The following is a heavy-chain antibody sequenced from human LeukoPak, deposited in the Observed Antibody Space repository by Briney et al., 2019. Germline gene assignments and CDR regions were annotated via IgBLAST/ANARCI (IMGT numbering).Heavy chain of an antibody. V-gene: IGHV4-59*12. D-gene: IGHD3-22*01. Sequence: SETLSLTCTVSGGSISSYYWSWIRQPPGKGLEWIGYIYYSGSTNYNPSLKSRVTISVDRSKNQFSLKLSSVTAADTAVYYCARVSYYYDSSGSRRDDAFDIWGQGTMVTVSS. J-gene: IGHJ3*02. CDR1: GGSISSYY. CDR2: IYYSGST. CDR3: ARVSYYYDSSGSRRDDAFDI.